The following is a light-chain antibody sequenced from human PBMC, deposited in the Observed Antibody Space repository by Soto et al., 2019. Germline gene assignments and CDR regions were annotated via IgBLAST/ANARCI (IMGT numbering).Light chain of an antibody. J-gene: IGKJ2*01. CDR1: QSIGNY. CDR3: QQYNSNSYT. CDR2: KAS. V-gene: IGKV1-5*03. Sequence: IQMTQSPSPLSASVGDRVTITCRASQSIGNYLAWYQQKPGKAPKLLIYKASSLESGVPSRFSGSGSGTEFTLTISSLQADDFATYYCQQYNSNSYTFGQGTKLEIK.